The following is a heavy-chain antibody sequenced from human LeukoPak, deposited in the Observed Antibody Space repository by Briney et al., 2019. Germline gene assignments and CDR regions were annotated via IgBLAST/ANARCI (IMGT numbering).Heavy chain of an antibody. V-gene: IGHV3-30*02. CDR2: IRYHGSKK. CDR3: AKDGGGAYSSGCYGNY. CDR1: GSTFSSYG. J-gene: IGHJ4*02. Sequence: GGSLRLSCAASGSTFSSYGMHWVRQAPGKGLEWVAFIRYHGSKKYYADSVEGRFTISRDNSKNTLYLQMNSLRAEETAVYYCAKDGGGAYSSGCYGNYWGQGTLVTVSS. D-gene: IGHD6-19*01.